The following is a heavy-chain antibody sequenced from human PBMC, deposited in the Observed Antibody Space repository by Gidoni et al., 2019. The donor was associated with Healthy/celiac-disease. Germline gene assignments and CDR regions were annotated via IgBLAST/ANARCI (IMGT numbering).Heavy chain of an antibody. J-gene: IGHJ4*02. CDR3: ARGSPLMVRGVPDY. CDR2: INHSGST. CDR1: GGSFSGYY. V-gene: IGHV4-34*01. D-gene: IGHD3-10*01. Sequence: QVQLQQWGAGLLKPSETLYLTCAVYGGSFSGYYWSWIRQPPGKGLEWIGEINHSGSTNYNPSLKSRVTISVDTSKNQFSLKLSSVTAADTAVYYCARGSPLMVRGVPDYWGQGTLVTVSS.